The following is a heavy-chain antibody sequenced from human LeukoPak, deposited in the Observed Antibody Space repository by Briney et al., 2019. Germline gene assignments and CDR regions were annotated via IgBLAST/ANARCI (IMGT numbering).Heavy chain of an antibody. CDR3: ARGRDYYDSSGYYYGLDY. D-gene: IGHD3-22*01. J-gene: IGHJ4*02. Sequence: ASVKVSCKASGYTFTSYDINWVRQATGQGLEWMGWMNPNSGNTGYAQKFQGRVTMTRNTSISTVYMELSSLRSEDTAVYYCARGRDYYDSSGYYYGLDYWGQGTLVTVSS. V-gene: IGHV1-8*01. CDR1: GYTFTSYD. CDR2: MNPNSGNT.